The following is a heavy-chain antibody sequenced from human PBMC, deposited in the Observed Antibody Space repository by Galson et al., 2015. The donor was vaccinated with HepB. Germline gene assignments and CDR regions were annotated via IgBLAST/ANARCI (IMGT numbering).Heavy chain of an antibody. D-gene: IGHD6-19*01. J-gene: IGHJ5*02. Sequence: SLRLSCAASGFTFSNYAMHWVRQAPGKGLEWVAVISYDGDNQYYTDSVKGRFTISRDNSKNTLYLQMNSLRTEDTAVYYCARLTGIVVPTSSGTWGQGTLVTVSS. CDR3: ARLTGIVVPTSSGT. V-gene: IGHV3-30*03. CDR1: GFTFSNYA. CDR2: ISYDGDNQ.